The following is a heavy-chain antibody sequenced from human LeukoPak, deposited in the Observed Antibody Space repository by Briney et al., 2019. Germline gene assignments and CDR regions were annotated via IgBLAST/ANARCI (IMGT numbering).Heavy chain of an antibody. V-gene: IGHV3-30*03. CDR2: ISYDGSNK. Sequence: PGGSLRLSCAASGFIFSSYGMHWVRQAPGKGLEWVAVISYDGSNKYYADSVKGRFTISRDNSKNTLYLQMNSLRAEDTAVYYCAREKKRMVWLPDYWGQGTLVTVSS. J-gene: IGHJ4*02. CDR1: GFIFSSYG. CDR3: AREKKRMVWLPDY. D-gene: IGHD2-8*01.